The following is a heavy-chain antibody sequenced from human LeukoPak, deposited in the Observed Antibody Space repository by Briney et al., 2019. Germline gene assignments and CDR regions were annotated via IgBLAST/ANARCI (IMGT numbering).Heavy chain of an antibody. CDR1: GYTFTSYD. J-gene: IGHJ6*02. CDR2: MNPNSGST. D-gene: IGHD3-9*01. CDR3: ARLPPYDILTGYSYYYGMDV. Sequence: ASVKVSCKASGYTFTSYDINWGREATGQGREWMGWMNPNSGSTGYAQKFQGRVTMTRNTSISTAYMELSSLSSEDTAVYYCARLPPYDILTGYSYYYGMDVWGQGTTVTVSS. V-gene: IGHV1-8*01.